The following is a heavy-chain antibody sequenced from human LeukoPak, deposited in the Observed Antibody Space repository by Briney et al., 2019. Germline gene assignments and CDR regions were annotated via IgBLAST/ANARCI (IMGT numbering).Heavy chain of an antibody. CDR2: ISWNSGSI. Sequence: GGSLRLSCAASGFTFDDYAMHWVRQAAGKGLEWVSGISWNSGSIGYADSVKGRFTISRDNAKNSLYLRMNSLRAENTALYYRAKGIAARGGDAFDIWGQGTMVTVSS. CDR3: AKGIAARGGDAFDI. D-gene: IGHD6-6*01. CDR1: GFTFDDYA. J-gene: IGHJ3*02. V-gene: IGHV3-9*01.